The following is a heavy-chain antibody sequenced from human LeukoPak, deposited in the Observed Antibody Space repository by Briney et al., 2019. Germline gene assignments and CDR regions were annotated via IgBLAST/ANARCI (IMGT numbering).Heavy chain of an antibody. V-gene: IGHV4-39*01. Sequence: SETLSLTCTVSGGSISSSSYYWGWIRQPPGKGLEWIGSIYYSGSTYYNPSLKSRVTISVDTSKNQFSLKLSSVTAADTAVYYCARLPPYYDIFGLAAYYYYYMDVWGKGTTVTVSS. CDR3: ARLPPYYDIFGLAAYYYYYMDV. CDR2: IYYSGST. D-gene: IGHD3-9*01. CDR1: GGSISSSSYY. J-gene: IGHJ6*03.